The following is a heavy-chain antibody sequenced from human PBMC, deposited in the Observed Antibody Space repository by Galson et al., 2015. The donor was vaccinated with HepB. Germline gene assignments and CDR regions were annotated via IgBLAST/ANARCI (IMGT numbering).Heavy chain of an antibody. V-gene: IGHV1-69*13. CDR1: GGTFSSYA. J-gene: IGHJ3*02. CDR3: ARDWDCSSTSCWDAFDI. Sequence: SVKVSCKASGGTFSSYAISWVRQAPGQGLEWMGGIIPIFGTANYAQKFQGRVTITADESTSTAYMELSSLRSEDTAVYYCARDWDCSSTSCWDAFDIWGQGTMVTVSS. D-gene: IGHD2-2*01. CDR2: IIPIFGTA.